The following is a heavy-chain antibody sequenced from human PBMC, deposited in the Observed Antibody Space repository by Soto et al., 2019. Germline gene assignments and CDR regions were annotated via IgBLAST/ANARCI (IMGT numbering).Heavy chain of an antibody. Sequence: PSETLSLTCAVYGGSFSGYYWSWIRQPPGKGLEWIGEINHSGSTNYNPSLKSRVTISVDTSKNQFSLKLSSVTAADTAVYFCARGSVVTGDYYYYYMDVWGKGTTVTVSS. J-gene: IGHJ6*03. CDR2: INHSGST. D-gene: IGHD2-21*02. CDR3: ARGSVVTGDYYYYYMDV. CDR1: GGSFSGYY. V-gene: IGHV4-34*01.